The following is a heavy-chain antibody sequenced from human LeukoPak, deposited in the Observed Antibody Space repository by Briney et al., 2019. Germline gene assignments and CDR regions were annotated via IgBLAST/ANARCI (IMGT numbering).Heavy chain of an antibody. D-gene: IGHD1-26*01. J-gene: IGHJ6*03. V-gene: IGHV3-66*04. CDR3: AKPLYSGSYHIYYYYYMDI. CDR1: GFTVSSYY. Sequence: GGSLRLSCAASGFTVSSYYMNWVRQAPGKGLEWVSIIYSGGDTYYADSVKGRFTISRDNSKNTLYLQMNSLRAEDTAVYYCAKPLYSGSYHIYYYYYMDIWGKGTTVTVSS. CDR2: IYSGGDT.